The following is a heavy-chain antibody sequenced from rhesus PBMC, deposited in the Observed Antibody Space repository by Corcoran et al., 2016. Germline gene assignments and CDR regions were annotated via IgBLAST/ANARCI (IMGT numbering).Heavy chain of an antibody. CDR3: ARDRRRPLGLDS. J-gene: IGHJ6*01. CDR1: GGSISSNY. V-gene: IGHV4-173*01. D-gene: IGHD2-15*01. CDR2: ISGSGGST. Sequence: QLQLQESGPGLVKPSETLSLTCAVSGGSISSNYWSWIRQPPGKGMEWIGRISGSGGSTYYNPSLKSRVTISTDTSKNQFALKLSSVTAADTAVYYCARDRRRPLGLDSWGQGVVVTVSS.